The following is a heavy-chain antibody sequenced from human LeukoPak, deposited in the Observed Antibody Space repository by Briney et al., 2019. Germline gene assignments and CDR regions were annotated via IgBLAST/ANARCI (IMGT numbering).Heavy chain of an antibody. J-gene: IGHJ4*02. CDR2: IGGSGADT. V-gene: IGHV3-23*01. CDR3: AKDLSPSGGF. Sequence: GGSLRLSCAASGFAFSNYAMSWVRQTPGKGLEWVSSIGGSGADTYSADSVKGRFIISRDNSKNTLYLKMNSLRAEDTAVYYCAKDLSPSGGFWGQGPLVTVSS. CDR1: GFAFSNYA. D-gene: IGHD5-12*01.